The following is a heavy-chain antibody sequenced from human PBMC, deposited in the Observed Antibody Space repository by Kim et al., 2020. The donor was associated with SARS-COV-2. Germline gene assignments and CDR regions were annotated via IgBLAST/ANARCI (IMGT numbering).Heavy chain of an antibody. CDR2: IYHSGST. CDR3: ARDWDGGNLKHESLGSLGWFDP. J-gene: IGHJ5*02. CDR1: GYSISSGYY. D-gene: IGHD3-10*01. Sequence: SETLSLTCTVSGYSISSGYYWGWIRQPPGKGLEWIGSIYHSGSTYYNPSLKSRVTISVDTSKNQFSLKLSSVTAADTAVYYCARDWDGGNLKHESLGSLGWFDPWGQGTLVTVSS. V-gene: IGHV4-38-2*02.